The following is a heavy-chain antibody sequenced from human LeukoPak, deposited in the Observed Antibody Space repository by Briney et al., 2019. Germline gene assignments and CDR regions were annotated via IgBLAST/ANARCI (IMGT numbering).Heavy chain of an antibody. CDR1: GFTFSSYA. D-gene: IGHD2-15*01. Sequence: GGSLRLPCAASGFTFSSYAMSWVRQAPGKGLEWVSAISGSGGSTYYADSVKGRFTISRDNSKNTLYLQMNSLRAEDTAVYYCAKAEETPLGYCSGGSCRRPYYYYMDVWGKGTTVTISS. CDR2: ISGSGGST. J-gene: IGHJ6*03. CDR3: AKAEETPLGYCSGGSCRRPYYYYMDV. V-gene: IGHV3-23*01.